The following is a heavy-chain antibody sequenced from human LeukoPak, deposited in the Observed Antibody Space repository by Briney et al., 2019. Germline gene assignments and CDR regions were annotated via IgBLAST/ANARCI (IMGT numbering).Heavy chain of an antibody. CDR3: ARASDSSGYSPLYYYYGMDV. Sequence: ASVKVSCKASGYTFTSYGISWVRQAPGQGLEWMGWISAYNGNTNYAQKLQGRVTMTTDTSTSTAYMELRSLRSDDTAVCYCARASDSSGYSPLYYYYGMDVWGQGTTVTVSS. V-gene: IGHV1-18*01. CDR1: GYTFTSYG. J-gene: IGHJ6*02. D-gene: IGHD3-22*01. CDR2: ISAYNGNT.